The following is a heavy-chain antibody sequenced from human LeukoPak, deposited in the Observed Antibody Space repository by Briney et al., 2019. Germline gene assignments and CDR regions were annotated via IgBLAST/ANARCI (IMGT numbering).Heavy chain of an antibody. CDR3: ARDASMINFDY. V-gene: IGHV7-4-1*02. Sequence: ASVKVSCKASGYTFTVYSINWLRQAPGQGLEWMGWITTSTGKPTYAQGFTGRFVFSLDTSVSTTYLHINSLKAEDTAVYHCARDASMINFDYWGQGSLVTVSS. D-gene: IGHD3-16*01. CDR1: GYTFTVYS. J-gene: IGHJ4*02. CDR2: ITTSTGKP.